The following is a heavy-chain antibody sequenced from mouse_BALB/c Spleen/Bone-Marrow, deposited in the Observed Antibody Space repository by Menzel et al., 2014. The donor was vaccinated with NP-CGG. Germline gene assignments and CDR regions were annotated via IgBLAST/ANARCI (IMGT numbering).Heavy chain of an antibody. CDR1: GYAFSIYR. J-gene: IGHJ2*01. CDR3: ARGGISVDY. Sequence: VKLVESGAELARPGSSVKISSTASGYAFSIYRMNWVKHRPGQGLEWIGQIYLGDDVTDHNGKFKGKATLTADRSSSTAYMKLNSLTPEDCEDYFCARGGISVDYWGQGTALTVSS. CDR2: IYLGDDVT. V-gene: IGHV1-80*01.